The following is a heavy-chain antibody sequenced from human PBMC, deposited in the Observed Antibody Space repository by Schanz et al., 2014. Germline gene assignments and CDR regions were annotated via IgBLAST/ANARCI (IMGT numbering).Heavy chain of an antibody. CDR2: VSRSTPDI. D-gene: IGHD3-10*01. Sequence: EVELVESGGGLVQPGGSLRLSCTASGFSFGTYAMSWVRQAPGKGLLWVSYVSRSTPDIYYADSVKGRFTMSRDNAKNSVFLQMNSLRAEDTAVYYCVRDSYFAFDYWGQGTLVTVSS. CDR1: GFSFGTYA. V-gene: IGHV3-48*01. J-gene: IGHJ4*02. CDR3: VRDSYFAFDY.